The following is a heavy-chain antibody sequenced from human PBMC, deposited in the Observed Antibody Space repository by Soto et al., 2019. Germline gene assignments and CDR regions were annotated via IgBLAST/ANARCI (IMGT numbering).Heavy chain of an antibody. J-gene: IGHJ6*02. CDR1: GFTFNTAW. D-gene: IGHD2-15*01. V-gene: IGHV3-15*07. CDR3: TTGSVEGV. CDR2: IKTSGDGRAT. Sequence: EVQLVESGGGLVKPGGSLRLSCAASGFTFNTAWMNWVRQAPGEGLEWVGRIKTSGDGRATDYAAPVQGRCTISRDDLKNALYLHTNSLQSEDTAVYYCTTGSVEGVWGQGTTVTVSS.